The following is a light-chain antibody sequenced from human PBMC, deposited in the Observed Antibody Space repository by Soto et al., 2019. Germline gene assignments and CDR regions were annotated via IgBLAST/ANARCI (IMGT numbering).Light chain of an antibody. CDR1: QSFRGL. CDR2: DAY. J-gene: IGKJ5*01. V-gene: IGKV3-11*01. Sequence: EVVLTQSPVTLSLSPGERATLSCRASQSFRGLLAWYQQKPGRAPRLLIYDAYNRATGIPPRFSGSGSGTDFTLTISSLEPEDSAVYYCQQRHMWPITFGQGTRLENK. CDR3: QQRHMWPIT.